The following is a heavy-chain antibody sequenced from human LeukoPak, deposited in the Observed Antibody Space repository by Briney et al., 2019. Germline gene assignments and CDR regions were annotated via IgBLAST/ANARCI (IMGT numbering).Heavy chain of an antibody. Sequence: GASVKVSCKASGYTFTGYYMRWVRQAPGQGLEWMGWINPNSGGTNYAQKFQGRVTMTRDTSISTAYMELSRLRSDDTAVYYCARVRGVIQIPPFDYWGQGTLVTVSS. D-gene: IGHD3-10*01. CDR3: ARVRGVIQIPPFDY. J-gene: IGHJ4*02. V-gene: IGHV1-2*02. CDR1: GYTFTGYY. CDR2: INPNSGGT.